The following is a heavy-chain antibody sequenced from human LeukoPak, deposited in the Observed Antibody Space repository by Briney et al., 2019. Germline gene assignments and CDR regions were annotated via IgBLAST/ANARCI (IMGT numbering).Heavy chain of an antibody. CDR1: GFTFSASA. CDR2: VSGSGSTV. CDR3: VRQFAS. V-gene: IGHV3-48*01. J-gene: IGHJ4*02. Sequence: GGSLRLSCAASGFTFSASAMHWVRQAPGKGLEWVAYVSGSGSTVYYADSVKGRFTISRDNGKSSLYLQMNSLRVEDTALYYCVRQFASWGQGTLVTVSS.